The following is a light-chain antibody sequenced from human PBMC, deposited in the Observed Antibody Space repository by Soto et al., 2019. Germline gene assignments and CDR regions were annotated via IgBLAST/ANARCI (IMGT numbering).Light chain of an antibody. Sequence: EVVLTQFPNTLSLSPGEGATLSCRASQSLNSNFLVWYQQKPGQAPRLLISSTSHRATGIPDRFSGSGSGTDFTLTISRLDPEDFAVYYCHQSGISPLTFGPGTKVDIK. CDR3: HQSGISPLT. CDR2: STS. V-gene: IGKV3-20*01. CDR1: QSLNSNF. J-gene: IGKJ3*01.